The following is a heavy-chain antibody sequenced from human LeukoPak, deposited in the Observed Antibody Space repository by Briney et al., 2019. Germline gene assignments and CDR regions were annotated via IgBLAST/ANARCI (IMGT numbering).Heavy chain of an antibody. CDR2: MNPNSGNT. Sequence: GASVKVSCKASGYTFTSYDINWVRQATGQGLEWMGWMNPNSGNTGYAQKFQGRVTITRNTSISTAYMELSSLRSEDTAVYYCAKDIQFVVTAEPSHWGQGTLVTVSS. J-gene: IGHJ4*02. CDR1: GYTFTSYD. V-gene: IGHV1-8*03. CDR3: AKDIQFVVTAEPSH. D-gene: IGHD2-21*02.